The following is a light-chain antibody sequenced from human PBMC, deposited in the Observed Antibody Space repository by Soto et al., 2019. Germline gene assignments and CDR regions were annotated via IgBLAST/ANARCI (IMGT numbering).Light chain of an antibody. J-gene: IGKJ4*01. V-gene: IGKV3-20*01. CDR2: GAS. CDR3: QQYSSSPLT. CDR1: QSVRSSH. Sequence: EIVLTQSPGTLSLSPGERASLSCRTSQSVRSSHLAWYQQKPGQAPRLLIYGASSRATSIPDRFSGSGSGTDFTLTISRLEPEEFAVYHCQQYSSSPLTVGGGTKVEIK.